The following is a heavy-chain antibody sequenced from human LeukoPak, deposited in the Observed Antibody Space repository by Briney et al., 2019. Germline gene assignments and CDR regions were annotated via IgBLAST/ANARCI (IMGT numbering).Heavy chain of an antibody. J-gene: IGHJ4*02. D-gene: IGHD5-24*01. V-gene: IGHV4-4*02. CDR1: GGSISSTNW. CDR3: ARDDGYLIDY. Sequence: SGTLSLTCGVSGGSISSTNWWSWVRQPPGQGLEWIGYIYYSGSTNYNPSLKSRVTISVDTSKNQFSLKLSSVTAADTAVYYCARDDGYLIDYWGQGTLVTVSS. CDR2: IYYSGST.